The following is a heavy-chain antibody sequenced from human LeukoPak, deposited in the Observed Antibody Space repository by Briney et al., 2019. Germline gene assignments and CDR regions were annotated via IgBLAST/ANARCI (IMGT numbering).Heavy chain of an antibody. D-gene: IGHD1-1*01. V-gene: IGHV4-38-2*02. CDR1: GYSIISAYY. J-gene: IGHJ4*02. CDR3: ATRSTTGTTGSFDY. CDR2: IYHSGST. Sequence: SETLSLTCTVSGYSIISAYYWGWIRQPPGKGLEWIGSIYHSGSTYYNPSLKSRVTISVDTSKNQFSLKLSSVTAADTAVYYCATRSTTGTTGSFDYWGQGTLVTVSS.